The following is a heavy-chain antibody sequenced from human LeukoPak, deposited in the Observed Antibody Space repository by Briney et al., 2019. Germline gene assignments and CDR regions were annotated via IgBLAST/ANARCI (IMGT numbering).Heavy chain of an antibody. J-gene: IGHJ4*02. CDR3: ARQSRYEDY. D-gene: IGHD6-13*01. Sequence: PSETLSLTCTVSGGSISSSSYYWGWIRQPPGKGLEWIGSIYYSGSTYYNPSLKSRVTISVDTSKNQFSLKLSSVTAADTAVYYCARQSRYEDYWGQGTLVTVSS. CDR2: IYYSGST. V-gene: IGHV4-39*01. CDR1: GGSISSSSYY.